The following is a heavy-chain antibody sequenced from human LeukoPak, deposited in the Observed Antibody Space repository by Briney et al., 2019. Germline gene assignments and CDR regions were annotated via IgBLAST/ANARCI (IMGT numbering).Heavy chain of an antibody. V-gene: IGHV3-33*01. J-gene: IGHJ6*02. CDR3: TRDLMDYDVSTGLHHYYMDV. CDR2: IWYDGSNK. Sequence: SGGSLRLSCAASGFTFSSYGMRWVRQAPGKGLEWVAVIWYDGSNKYYADSVKGRFTISRDNAKNTLYLQMNTLRVEDTAVYYCTRDLMDYDVSTGLHHYYMDVWGQGTTVTVSS. CDR1: GFTFSSYG. D-gene: IGHD3-9*01.